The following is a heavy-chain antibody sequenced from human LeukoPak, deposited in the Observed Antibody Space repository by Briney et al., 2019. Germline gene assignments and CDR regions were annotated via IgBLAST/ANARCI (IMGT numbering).Heavy chain of an antibody. V-gene: IGHV3-7*05. Sequence: GGSLRLSCVASGFSFSSYWMSWVRQAPGRGLEWVASIRQDGREKYYVDSVKDRFTISRDNAKNSLYPQMNSLRAEDTAVYYCARTPDIAQFDYWDQETLVTVSS. CDR1: GFSFSSYW. J-gene: IGHJ4*02. CDR3: ARTPDIAQFDY. D-gene: IGHD5-12*01. CDR2: IRQDGREK.